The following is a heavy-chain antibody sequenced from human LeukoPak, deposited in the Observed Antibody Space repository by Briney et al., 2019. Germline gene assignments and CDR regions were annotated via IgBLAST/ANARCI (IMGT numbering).Heavy chain of an antibody. V-gene: IGHV4-34*01. Sequence: SETLSLTCAVYSGSFSGYYWTWFRQPPGKGPEWIGEFNHNWGAKYNPSLKSRVTISVDTSKNHLSLSLNSVTAADTAVYYCAASLWFGIYPDYWGQGSLVTVSS. CDR3: AASLWFGIYPDY. CDR1: SGSFSGYY. CDR2: FNHNWGA. J-gene: IGHJ4*02. D-gene: IGHD3-10*01.